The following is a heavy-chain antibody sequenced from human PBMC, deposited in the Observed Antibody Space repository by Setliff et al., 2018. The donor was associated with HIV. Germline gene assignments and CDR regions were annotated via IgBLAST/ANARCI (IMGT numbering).Heavy chain of an antibody. CDR3: AYSGRQLRGPYFDF. J-gene: IGHJ4*02. V-gene: IGHV2-5*01. CDR2: IYWNNNK. Sequence: SGPTLVNPTQTLTLTCTFSGLSLCTSGVGVGWIRQSPGKALEWLAFIYWNNNKHYSTSLKSRLTVTKDTSKNRVVFTMTNMDPVDTATYYCAYSGRQLRGPYFDFWGQGTPVTVSS. D-gene: IGHD1-1*01. CDR1: GLSLCTSGVG.